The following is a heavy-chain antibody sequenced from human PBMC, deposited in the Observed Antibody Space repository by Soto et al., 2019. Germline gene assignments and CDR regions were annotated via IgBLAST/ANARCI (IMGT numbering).Heavy chain of an antibody. D-gene: IGHD3-10*01. V-gene: IGHV4-34*01. J-gene: IGHJ6*03. CDR3: ARGLILWFGELSRRGGYYYYMDV. CDR1: GGSFSGYQ. Sequence: QVQLQQWGAGLLKPSETLSLTCAVYGGSFSGYQWSWIRQTPGKGLEWIGEINDSGNINYNPSLRSRVAIVRVTTMKHLSLKLSCVTAADSAVYYCARGLILWFGELSRRGGYYYYMDVWGKWTTVTVSS. CDR2: INDSGNI.